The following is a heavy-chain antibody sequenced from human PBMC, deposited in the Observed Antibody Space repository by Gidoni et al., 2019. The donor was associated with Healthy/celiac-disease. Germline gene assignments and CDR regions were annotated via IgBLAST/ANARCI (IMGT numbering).Heavy chain of an antibody. CDR2: INPNSGGT. V-gene: IGHV1-2*02. CDR1: GYTFTGYY. Sequence: QVQLVQSGAEVKKPGASVTVSCKASGYTFTGYYMHWVRQAPGQGLEWMGWINPNSGGTNYAQKFQGRVTMTRETSISTAYMELSRLRSDEKAVYYCARERGKIAARPDYWGQGTLVTVSS. J-gene: IGHJ4*02. CDR3: ARERGKIAARPDY. D-gene: IGHD6-6*01.